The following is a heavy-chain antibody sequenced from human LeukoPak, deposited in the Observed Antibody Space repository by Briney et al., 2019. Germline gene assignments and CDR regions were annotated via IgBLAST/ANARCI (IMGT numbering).Heavy chain of an antibody. CDR2: IRYDGSNK. Sequence: PGGSLRHSCAASGFTFSSYGMHWVRQAPGKGLEWVAFIRYDGSNKYYADSVEGRFTISRDNSKNTLYLQMNSLRAEDTAVYYCEKLYPWTSGYYWFAYWCQGTLVTVSS. CDR1: GFTFSSYG. CDR3: EKLYPWTSGYYWFAY. V-gene: IGHV3-30*02. D-gene: IGHD3-22*01. J-gene: IGHJ4*02.